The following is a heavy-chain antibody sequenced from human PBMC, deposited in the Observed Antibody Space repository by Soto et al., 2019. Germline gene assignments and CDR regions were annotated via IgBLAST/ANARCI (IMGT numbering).Heavy chain of an antibody. D-gene: IGHD6-6*01. CDR2: ISSSGSTI. Sequence: GGDLRLSCEDSGFTFSDYYMRWIRQALGKGLEWVSYISSSGSTIYYADSVKGRFTISRDNAKNSRYLQMNSLRAEDTAVYYCARDWVSIAARPDYYYGMDVRGQGTTVTVSS. CDR1: GFTFSDYY. V-gene: IGHV3-11*01. J-gene: IGHJ6*02. CDR3: ARDWVSIAARPDYYYGMDV.